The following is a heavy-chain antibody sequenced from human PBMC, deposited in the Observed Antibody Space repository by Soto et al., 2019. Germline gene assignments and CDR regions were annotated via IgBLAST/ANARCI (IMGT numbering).Heavy chain of an antibody. CDR3: AKDAIPMVRGVISYYGMDV. V-gene: IGHV3-9*01. CDR2: ISWNSGSI. CDR1: GFTFDDYA. Sequence: EVQLVESGGGLVQPGRSLRLSCAASGFTFDDYAMHWVRQAPGKGLEWVSGISWNSGSIGYADSVKGRFTISRDNAKNSLYLQMNSLIAEDTALYYCAKDAIPMVRGVISYYGMDVWGQGTTVTVSS. D-gene: IGHD3-10*01. J-gene: IGHJ6*02.